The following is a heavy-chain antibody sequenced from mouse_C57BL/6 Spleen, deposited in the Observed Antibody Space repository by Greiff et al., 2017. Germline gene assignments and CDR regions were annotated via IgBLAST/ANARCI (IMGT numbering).Heavy chain of an antibody. CDR1: GYSFTGYF. J-gene: IGHJ4*01. V-gene: IGHV1-20*01. D-gene: IGHD1-1*01. CDR3: ARSRITTVVATEDAMDY. Sequence: VQLQQSGPELVKPGDSVKISCKASGYSFTGYFMNWVMQSHGKSLEWIGRINPYNGDTFYNQKFKGKATLTVDKSSSTAHMELRSLTSEDSAVYYCARSRITTVVATEDAMDYWGQGTSVTVSS. CDR2: INPYNGDT.